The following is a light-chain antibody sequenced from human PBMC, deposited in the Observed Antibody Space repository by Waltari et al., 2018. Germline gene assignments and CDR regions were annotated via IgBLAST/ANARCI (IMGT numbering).Light chain of an antibody. CDR3: QQYHGLPLT. V-gene: IGKV1-33*01. CDR2: GAS. J-gene: IGKJ4*01. CDR1: HDIRDD. Sequence: DIQMTQSPSSLSASVGDKVTITCQASHDIRDDLNWYQQKRGKAPKLLMYGASNLETGVSSRFSGGRSGTDFIFSINNVQPEDIGTYYCQQYHGLPLTFGGGTTVEI.